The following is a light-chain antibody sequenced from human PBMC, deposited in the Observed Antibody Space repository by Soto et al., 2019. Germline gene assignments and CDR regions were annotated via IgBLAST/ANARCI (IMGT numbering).Light chain of an antibody. V-gene: IGLV2-14*01. CDR1: SRDIGAYNL. CDR2: EVS. J-gene: IGLJ1*01. CDR3: SSYTSNSTRV. Sequence: QSALTQPASVSGSPGQSITISCSGTSRDIGAYNLVSWYQQYPGKAPKLMIYEVSNRPSGVSNRFSGSKSGKTASLTISGLQAEDEADYYCSSYTSNSTRVFGTGTKLTVL.